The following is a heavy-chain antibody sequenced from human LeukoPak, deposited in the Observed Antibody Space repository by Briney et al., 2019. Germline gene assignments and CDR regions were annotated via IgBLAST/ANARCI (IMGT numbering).Heavy chain of an antibody. D-gene: IGHD5-12*01. V-gene: IGHV3-66*01. J-gene: IGHJ4*02. CDR2: IYSGGST. Sequence: GGSLRLSCAASGFNVSSSYMSWVRQAPGKGLEWVSVIYSGGSTYYADSVKGRFTISRDNSKNTLYLQMNSLRAEDTAVYYCARDTGGYSGYDYPGYWGQGTLVTVSS. CDR1: GFNVSSSY. CDR3: ARDTGGYSGYDYPGY.